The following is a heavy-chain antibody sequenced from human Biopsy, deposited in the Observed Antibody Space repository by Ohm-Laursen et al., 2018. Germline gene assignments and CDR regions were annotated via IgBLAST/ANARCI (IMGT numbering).Heavy chain of an antibody. CDR1: GKTFSDYQ. J-gene: IGHJ4*02. CDR2: INQAGTT. V-gene: IGHV4-34*08. CDR3: GNEVHGRDY. D-gene: IGHD2-15*01. Sequence: GTLSLTCSVFGKTFSDYQWSWIRQPPGKGLEWIGQINQAGTTDYNPSLKSRVSISADASKYEFSLRLTSVTAADTAVYLCGNEVHGRDYWGLGAQVTVSS.